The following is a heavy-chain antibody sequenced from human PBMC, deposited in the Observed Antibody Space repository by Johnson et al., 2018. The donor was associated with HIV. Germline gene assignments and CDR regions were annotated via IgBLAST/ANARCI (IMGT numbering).Heavy chain of an antibody. CDR3: ARDRIQLWSARDAFDI. CDR1: GFTFRSYW. Sequence: VQLVESGGGLVKPGGSLRLSCAASGFTFRSYWLSWVRQSPGKGLECVANIKQDGSETYYVDSVKGRFTISRDNTKNSLYLHMNSLRADDTAVYYCARDRIQLWSARDAFDIWGQGTMVTVSS. J-gene: IGHJ3*02. D-gene: IGHD5-18*01. CDR2: IKQDGSET. V-gene: IGHV3-7*05.